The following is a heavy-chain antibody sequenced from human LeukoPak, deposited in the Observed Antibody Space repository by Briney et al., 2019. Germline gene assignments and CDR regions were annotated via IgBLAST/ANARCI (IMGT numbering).Heavy chain of an antibody. V-gene: IGHV4-4*07. CDR3: AREEYYGSGSYYYYYYMDV. CDR1: GGSISSYY. J-gene: IGHJ6*03. D-gene: IGHD3-10*01. Sequence: SETLSLTCTVSGGSISSYYWSWIRQPAGKGLEWIGRIYTSGSTNYNPSLKSRVTMSVDTSKNQFSLKLSSVTAADTAVYYCAREEYYGSGSYYYYYYMDVWGKGTTVTISS. CDR2: IYTSGST.